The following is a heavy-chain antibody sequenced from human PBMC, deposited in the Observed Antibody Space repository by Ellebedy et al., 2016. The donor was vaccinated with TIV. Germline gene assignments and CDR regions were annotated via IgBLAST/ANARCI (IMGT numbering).Heavy chain of an antibody. J-gene: IGHJ6*03. Sequence: GESLKISXAASGFTFSSYAMHWVRQAPGKGLEWVAVISYDGNNKYYADSVKGRFTISRDNSKNTLYLQMNSLRTEDTAVSYCARAGDFCSSTSCNGYYYYYYMDVWGRGTTVTVSS. CDR2: ISYDGNNK. CDR1: GFTFSSYA. V-gene: IGHV3-30-3*01. CDR3: ARAGDFCSSTSCNGYYYYYYMDV. D-gene: IGHD2-2*01.